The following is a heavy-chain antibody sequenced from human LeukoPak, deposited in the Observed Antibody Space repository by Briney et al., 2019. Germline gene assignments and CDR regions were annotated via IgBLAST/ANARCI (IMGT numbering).Heavy chain of an antibody. CDR3: AKDVRPKYSSSWWPHYFDY. V-gene: IGHV3-23*01. CDR2: ISGSGGST. CDR1: GFTFSSYA. D-gene: IGHD6-13*01. J-gene: IGHJ4*02. Sequence: GGSLRLSCAASGFTFSSYAISWVRQAPGKGLEWVSAISGSGGSTYYADSVKGRFTISRDNSKNTLYLQMNSLRAEDTAVYYCAKDVRPKYSSSWWPHYFDYWGQGTLVTVSS.